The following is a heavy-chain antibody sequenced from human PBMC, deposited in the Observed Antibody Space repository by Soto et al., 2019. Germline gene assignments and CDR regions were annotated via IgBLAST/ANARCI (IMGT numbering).Heavy chain of an antibody. Sequence: QVQLVQSGAEVKKPGSSVKVSCKASGGIFSTYAISWLRQAPGQGLEWMGGIIPIFGTPNYAQRFQGRVTIIADESTGTAYMELSRVRSEYTSVYYCARDRDDYGSGTYYNRIDFWGQGTLVTVSS. CDR1: GGIFSTYA. CDR2: IIPIFGTP. D-gene: IGHD3-10*01. V-gene: IGHV1-69*01. J-gene: IGHJ4*02. CDR3: ARDRDDYGSGTYYNRIDF.